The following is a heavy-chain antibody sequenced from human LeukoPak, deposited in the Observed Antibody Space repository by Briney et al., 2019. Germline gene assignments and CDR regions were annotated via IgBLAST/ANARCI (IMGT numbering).Heavy chain of an antibody. CDR2: LYNTGNT. J-gene: IGHJ4*02. Sequence: GGSLGLSCAASGFTVNSNYLSWVRRAPGKGLEWVSTLYNTGNTYYANSVKGRFSISRDNSKNTLFLQMNSLRAEDTAVYYCARLTADGRLYFVDWGPGTLVTVSS. CDR1: GFTVNSNY. V-gene: IGHV3-53*01. CDR3: ARLTADGRLYFVD. D-gene: IGHD6-13*01.